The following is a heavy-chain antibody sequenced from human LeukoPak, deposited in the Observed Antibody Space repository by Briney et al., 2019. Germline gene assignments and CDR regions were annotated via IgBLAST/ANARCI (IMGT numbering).Heavy chain of an antibody. V-gene: IGHV4-59*12. CDR1: GGSISSYC. CDR3: ARDAIWFGELFGWFDP. J-gene: IGHJ5*02. D-gene: IGHD3-10*01. CDR2: IYYSGST. Sequence: SETLSLTCTVYGGSISSYCWSWIRQLPGKGLEWVGYIYYSGSTTYNPSLKSRVTIALATSKNQFSVKLSSVIAADTAVYYCARDAIWFGELFGWFDPWGQGTLVTVPS.